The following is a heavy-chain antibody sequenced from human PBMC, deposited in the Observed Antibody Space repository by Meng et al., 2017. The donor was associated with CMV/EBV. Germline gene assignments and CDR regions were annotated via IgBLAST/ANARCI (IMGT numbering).Heavy chain of an antibody. V-gene: IGHV4-39*01. CDR2: IYYSGST. J-gene: IGHJ4*02. Sequence: SEILSLTCTVSGGSISSSSYYWGWIRQPPGKGLEWIGSIYYSGSTYYNPSLKSRVTISVDTSKNQFSLKLSSVTAADTAVYYCARLIRTYYYDSSGYERDYWGQGTLVTVSS. CDR1: GGSISSSSYY. CDR3: ARLIRTYYYDSSGYERDY. D-gene: IGHD3-22*01.